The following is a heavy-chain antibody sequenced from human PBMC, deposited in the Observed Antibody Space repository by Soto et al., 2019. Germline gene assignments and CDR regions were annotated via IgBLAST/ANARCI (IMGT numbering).Heavy chain of an antibody. J-gene: IGHJ4*02. CDR2: IYYSGST. Sequence: LSLTCTVSGGSISSGGYYWSWIRQHPGKGLEWIGYIYYSGSTYYNPSLKSRVTISVDTSKNQFSLKLSSVTAADTAVYYCARVPRGSRSWSGPDNIDYWGQGNLVTVSS. V-gene: IGHV4-31*03. CDR1: GGSISSGGYY. CDR3: ARVPRGSRSWSGPDNIDY. D-gene: IGHD6-13*01.